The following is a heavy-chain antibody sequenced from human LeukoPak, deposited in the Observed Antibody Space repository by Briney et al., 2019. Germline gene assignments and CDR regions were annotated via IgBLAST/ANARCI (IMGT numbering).Heavy chain of an antibody. Sequence: SETLSLTCTVSGGSIGSHYWSWIRQPPGKGLEWVGYIYNSGSTKSNPSLKSRVTISVDTSKNQFSLKLSSVTAADTAVYYCARGLWFPDYWGQGTLVTVSS. CDR2: IYNSGST. CDR1: GGSIGSHY. V-gene: IGHV4-59*08. D-gene: IGHD3-10*01. CDR3: ARGLWFPDY. J-gene: IGHJ4*02.